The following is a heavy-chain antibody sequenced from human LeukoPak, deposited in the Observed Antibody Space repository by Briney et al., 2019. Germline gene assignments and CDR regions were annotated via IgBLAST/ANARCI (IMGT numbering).Heavy chain of an antibody. CDR1: EFTVSTNY. CDR3: ARGSDGWFAFDY. V-gene: IGHV3-66*01. J-gene: IGHJ4*02. CDR2: IYSTGGK. Sequence: GGSLRLSCAASEFTVSTNYMTWVRQAPGKGLEWVSIIYSTGGKYYADSVKGRFTISRDNSKHTLYLQMNSLRGDDTAMYYCARGSDGWFAFDYWGQGILVTVSS. D-gene: IGHD6-19*01.